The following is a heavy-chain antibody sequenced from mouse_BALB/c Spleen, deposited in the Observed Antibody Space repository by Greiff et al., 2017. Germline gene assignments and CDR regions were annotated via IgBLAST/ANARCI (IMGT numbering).Heavy chain of an antibody. D-gene: IGHD4-1*01. Sequence: QVQLKESGPGLVAPSQSLSITCTVSGFSLTSYGVHWVRQPPGKGLEWLGVIWAGGSTNYNSALMSRLSISKDNSKSQVFLKMNSLQTDDTAMYYCARTGTYFDYWGQGTTRTVSS. V-gene: IGHV2-9*02. CDR3: ARTGTYFDY. CDR2: IWAGGST. CDR1: GFSLTSYG. J-gene: IGHJ2*01.